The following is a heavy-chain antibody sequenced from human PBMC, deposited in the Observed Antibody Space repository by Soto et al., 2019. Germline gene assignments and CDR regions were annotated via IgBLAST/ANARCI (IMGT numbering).Heavy chain of an antibody. CDR2: VDPEDGET. J-gene: IGHJ4*02. CDR1: GYTFTDYY. V-gene: IGHV1-69-2*01. CDR3: ATGSRERWLKNPSDY. Sequence: ASVKVSCKVSGYTFTDYYMHWVQQAPGKGLEWMGLVDPEDGETIYAEKFQGRVTITADTSTDTAYMELSSLRSEDTAVYYCATGSRERWLKNPSDYWCQGTLGTGSS. D-gene: IGHD6-19*01.